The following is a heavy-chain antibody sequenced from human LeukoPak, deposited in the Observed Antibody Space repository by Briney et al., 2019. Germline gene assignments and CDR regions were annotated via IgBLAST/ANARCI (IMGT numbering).Heavy chain of an antibody. V-gene: IGHV1-18*01. CDR2: ISAHNGNT. D-gene: IGHD3-10*01. J-gene: IGHJ6*02. CDR3: AREVVNYHGSGSFSPRQDYCGMDV. Sequence: GASVKVSCKASGHSFGNYGFSWVRQAPGQGLEWMGRISAHNGNTNYAQKFQGRVTMTTDSSTTTAYMELRSLSSDDTAVYYCAREVVNYHGSGSFSPRQDYCGMDVWGQGTTVIVSS. CDR1: GHSFGNYG.